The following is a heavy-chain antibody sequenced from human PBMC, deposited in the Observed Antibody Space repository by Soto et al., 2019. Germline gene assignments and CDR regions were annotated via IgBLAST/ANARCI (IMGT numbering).Heavy chain of an antibody. Sequence: SETLSLTCTVSGGSLGSYYWSWIRQPPGKGLEWIGYVFYTGRANYNASLKSRVSISLDTSNYQISLKLSSMTAADTAVYDCARDGDGRMTTNPYYYNGMDVWGPGTTVTVSS. CDR3: ARDGDGRMTTNPYYYNGMDV. CDR1: GGSLGSYY. CDR2: VFYTGRA. D-gene: IGHD4-4*01. V-gene: IGHV4-59*01. J-gene: IGHJ6*02.